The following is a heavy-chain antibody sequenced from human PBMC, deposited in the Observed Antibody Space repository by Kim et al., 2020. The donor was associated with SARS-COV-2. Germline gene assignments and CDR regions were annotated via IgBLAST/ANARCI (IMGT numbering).Heavy chain of an antibody. V-gene: IGHV3-66*01. J-gene: IGHJ5*02. Sequence: ADSVKGRCTISSDNSKNTLYLQMNRLRAEDTAVYYCAGGRGDEGSRWFDPWGQGTLVTVSS. D-gene: IGHD3-10*01. CDR3: AGGRGDEGSRWFDP.